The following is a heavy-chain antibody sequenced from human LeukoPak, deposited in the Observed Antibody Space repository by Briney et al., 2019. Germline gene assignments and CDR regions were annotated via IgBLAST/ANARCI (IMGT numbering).Heavy chain of an antibody. D-gene: IGHD2-21*01. J-gene: IGHJ3*02. CDR2: IYYGGTT. Sequence: SETLSLTCAVSGGSISTYYWNWIRQPPGKGLEWIGYIYYGGTTNYNPSLKSRVTISVDTSNNQFSLKLSSVTAADTAVYYCARAREIGAFDIWGQGTMVTVSS. V-gene: IGHV4-59*01. CDR1: GGSISTYY. CDR3: ARAREIGAFDI.